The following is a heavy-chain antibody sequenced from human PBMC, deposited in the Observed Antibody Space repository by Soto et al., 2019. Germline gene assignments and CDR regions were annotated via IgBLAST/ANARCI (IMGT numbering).Heavy chain of an antibody. CDR1: GFTFSSYG. Sequence: QVQLVESGGGVVQPGRSLRLSCAASGFTFSSYGMHWVRQAPGKGLEWVAVISYDGSNKYYADSVKGRFTISRDNSKNTRYLQMSSLRAEDTAVYYCAKDHPEGATMGYCGQGTLVTVSS. V-gene: IGHV3-30*18. CDR2: ISYDGSNK. J-gene: IGHJ4*02. CDR3: AKDHPEGATMGY. D-gene: IGHD5-12*01.